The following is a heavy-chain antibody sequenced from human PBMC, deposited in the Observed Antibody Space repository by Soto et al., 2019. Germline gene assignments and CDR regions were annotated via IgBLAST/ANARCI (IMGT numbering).Heavy chain of an antibody. V-gene: IGHV1-24*01. CDR1: GYTLTELS. CDR2: FDPEDGET. D-gene: IGHD2-2*02. CDR3: ATDSTPAATAIPFYYYYGMDV. J-gene: IGHJ6*02. Sequence: ASVKVSCKVSGYTLTELSMHWVRQAPGKGLEWMGGFDPEDGETIYAQKFQGRVTMTEDTSIDTAYMELSSLRSEDTAVYYCATDSTPAATAIPFYYYYGMDVWGQGTTVTVS.